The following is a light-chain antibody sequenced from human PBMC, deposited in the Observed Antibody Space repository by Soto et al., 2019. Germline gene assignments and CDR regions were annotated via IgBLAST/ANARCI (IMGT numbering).Light chain of an antibody. CDR2: GAS. V-gene: IGKV3-20*01. CDR1: QSVSSSY. CDR3: QQYGSSPSIT. Sequence: ELVLTQSPGNLSLSPGERATLSCRASQSVSSSYLAWYQQKPGQAPRLLIYGASSRATGIPDRFSGSGSGTDFTLTISRLEPEDFAVYYCQQYGSSPSITFGQGTRLEIK. J-gene: IGKJ5*01.